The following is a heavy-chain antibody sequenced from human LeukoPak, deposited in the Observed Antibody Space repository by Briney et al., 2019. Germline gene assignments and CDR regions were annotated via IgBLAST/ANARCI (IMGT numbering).Heavy chain of an antibody. V-gene: IGHV3-48*04. CDR2: IQSVSLTI. CDR1: GFSFSDYN. J-gene: IGHJ4*02. Sequence: GSLRLSCAASGFSFSDYNMNWVRQVPGKGLEWVSYIQSVSLTIYYLDSVKGRFTISRDNAKNSLFLQMNSLRVEDTAVYYCARGLYRYSSGWHFDYWGQGILVTVSS. D-gene: IGHD6-19*01. CDR3: ARGLYRYSSGWHFDY.